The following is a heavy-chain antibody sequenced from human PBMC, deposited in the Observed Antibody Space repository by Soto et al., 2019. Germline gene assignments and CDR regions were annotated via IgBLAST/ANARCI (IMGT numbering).Heavy chain of an antibody. J-gene: IGHJ4*02. V-gene: IGHV1-46*01. D-gene: IGHD3-3*02. Sequence: ASVKVSCKASGYSFFSYYIHWVRQAPGQGLEWMGRFLASGGNTFYAQRFRGRVSMTRDTSSTNTVSLELTSLTSDDTAVYYCARGGATIFGVIDSWGQGTRVTVS. CDR2: FLASGGNT. CDR1: GYSFFSYY. CDR3: ARGGATIFGVIDS.